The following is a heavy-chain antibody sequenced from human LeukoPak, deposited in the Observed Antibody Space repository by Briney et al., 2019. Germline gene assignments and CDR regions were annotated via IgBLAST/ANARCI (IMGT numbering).Heavy chain of an antibody. D-gene: IGHD6-6*01. CDR2: ISWNSGSV. CDR3: AKDSSSSGDYFDY. J-gene: IGHJ4*02. CDR1: GFTFDDYA. V-gene: IGHV3-9*03. Sequence: GGSLRLSCAASGFTFDDYAMHWVRQAPGKGLEWVSGISWNSGSVGYADSVKGRFTISRDNAKNSLYLQMNSLRAEDMALYYCAKDSSSSGDYFDYWGQGTLVTVSS.